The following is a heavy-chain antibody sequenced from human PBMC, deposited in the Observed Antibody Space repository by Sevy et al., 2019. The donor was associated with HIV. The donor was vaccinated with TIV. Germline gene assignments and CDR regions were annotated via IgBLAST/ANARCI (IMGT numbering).Heavy chain of an antibody. CDR2: INPNSGGT. CDR1: GYTFTGYY. V-gene: IGHV1-2*02. CDR3: ARGGSWVHGPVSYGYYFDY. J-gene: IGHJ4*02. Sequence: ASVKVSCKASGYTFTGYYMHWVRQAPGQGLEWMGWINPNSGGTNYAQKFQGRVTMTRDTSISTTYMELSRLRSDDTAVYYCARGGSWVHGPVSYGYYFDYWGQGTLVPVSS. D-gene: IGHD3-10*01.